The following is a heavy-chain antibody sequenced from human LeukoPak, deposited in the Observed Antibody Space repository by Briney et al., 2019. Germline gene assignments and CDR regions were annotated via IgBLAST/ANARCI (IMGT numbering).Heavy chain of an antibody. V-gene: IGHV4-4*02. D-gene: IGHD3-22*01. CDR2: IYHSGST. CDR3: ARTFVDYYDSSGYWSLD. Sequence: SGTLSLTCAVSGGSISSSNWWSWVRQPPGKGLEWIGEIYHSGSTNYNPSLKSRVTISVDKSKNQFSLKLSSVTAADTAVYYCARTFVDYYDSSGYWSLDWGQGTLVTVSS. J-gene: IGHJ4*02. CDR1: GGSISSSNW.